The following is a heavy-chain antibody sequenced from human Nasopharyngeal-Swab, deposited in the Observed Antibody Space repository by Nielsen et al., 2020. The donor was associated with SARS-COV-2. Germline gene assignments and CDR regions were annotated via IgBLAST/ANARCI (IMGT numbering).Heavy chain of an antibody. D-gene: IGHD4-23*01. CDR1: GFTFSSYG. CDR2: VSYDGSNK. CDR3: ARESGDYGGIDY. V-gene: IGHV3-30*03. Sequence: GESLKISCAASGFTFSSYGIHWVRQAPGKGLGWVAFVSYDGSNKYYADSVKGRFTISRDNSKNTLYLQMNSLRAEDTAVYYCARESGDYGGIDYWGQGTLVTVSS. J-gene: IGHJ4*02.